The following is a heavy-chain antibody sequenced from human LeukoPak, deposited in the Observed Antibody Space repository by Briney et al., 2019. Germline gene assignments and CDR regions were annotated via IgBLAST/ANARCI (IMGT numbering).Heavy chain of an antibody. CDR2: INSDGSST. Sequence: GGSLRLSCVASGFTFSSYWMHWVRQAPGRGLVWVSRINSDGSSTNYADSVKGRFTISRDNAKNTLYLQMNSLRAEDTAVYYCARDRGSFTGYYDSSGYVFWGQGTLVTVSS. D-gene: IGHD3-22*01. V-gene: IGHV3-74*01. CDR3: ARDRGSFTGYYDSSGYVF. J-gene: IGHJ4*02. CDR1: GFTFSSYW.